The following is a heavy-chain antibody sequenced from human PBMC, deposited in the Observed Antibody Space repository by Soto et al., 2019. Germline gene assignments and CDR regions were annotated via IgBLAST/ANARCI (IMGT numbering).Heavy chain of an antibody. D-gene: IGHD6-6*01. J-gene: IGHJ4*02. CDR2: ISAYNGNT. CDR3: ARVGAARQKFDY. V-gene: IGHV1-18*01. CDR1: GYTFTSYG. Sequence: ASVKVSCKASGYTFTSYGISWVRQAPGQGLEWMGWISAYNGNTNHAQNLQGRVTVTTDTSTSTAYMELRSLRSDDTAVYYCARVGAARQKFDYWGQGTLVTVSS.